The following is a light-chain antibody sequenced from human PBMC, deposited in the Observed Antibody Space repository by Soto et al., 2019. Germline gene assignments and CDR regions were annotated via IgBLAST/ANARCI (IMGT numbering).Light chain of an antibody. CDR1: QSVSSVY. Sequence: EIVLTQSPGTLSLSPGERATLSCRASQSVSSVYLAWYQQKPGQAPRLLVYGASSRATGIPDRFSGSGSGTDFTLTISSLEPEDFAVYYCQQYGSSPRTFGQGTKVDI. CDR3: QQYGSSPRT. J-gene: IGKJ1*01. CDR2: GAS. V-gene: IGKV3-20*01.